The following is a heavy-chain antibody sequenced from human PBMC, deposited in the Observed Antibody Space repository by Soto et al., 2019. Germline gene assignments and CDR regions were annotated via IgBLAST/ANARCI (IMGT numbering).Heavy chain of an antibody. Sequence: ASVKVSCKVSGYTLTELSMHWVRQAPGQGLEWMGWISAYNGNTNYAQKLQGRVTMTTDTSTSTAYMELRSLRSDDTAVYYCAREETALDYWGQGTLVTVSS. J-gene: IGHJ4*02. D-gene: IGHD5-18*01. V-gene: IGHV1-18*01. CDR3: AREETALDY. CDR1: GYTLTELS. CDR2: ISAYNGNT.